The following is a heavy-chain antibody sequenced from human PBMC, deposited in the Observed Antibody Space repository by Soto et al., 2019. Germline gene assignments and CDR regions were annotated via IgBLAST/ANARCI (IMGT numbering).Heavy chain of an antibody. CDR1: GFTFSSYS. CDR3: ARDWVLLPQPSHTDY. CDR2: ISSSSSYI. J-gene: IGHJ4*02. Sequence: GGSLRLSCAASGFTFSSYSMNWVRQAPGKGLEWVSSISSSSSYIYYADSVKGRFTISRDNAKNSLYLQMNSLRAEDTAVYYCARDWVLLPQPSHTDYWGQGTLVTVSS. D-gene: IGHD2-15*01. V-gene: IGHV3-21*01.